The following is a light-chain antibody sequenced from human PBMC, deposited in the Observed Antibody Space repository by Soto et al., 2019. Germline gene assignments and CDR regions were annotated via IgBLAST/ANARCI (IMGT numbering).Light chain of an antibody. CDR1: QSVSSSF. J-gene: IGKJ1*01. CDR3: QQYGSSPQT. Sequence: IVLTQSPGTLSLSPGERATLSCRASQSVSSSFLAWYQQKPGQAPRLLSYGASNRATGIPDRFSGSGSGTDFTLTISRLEPEDVAVYYCQQYGSSPQTFGQGTKVDIK. CDR2: GAS. V-gene: IGKV3-20*01.